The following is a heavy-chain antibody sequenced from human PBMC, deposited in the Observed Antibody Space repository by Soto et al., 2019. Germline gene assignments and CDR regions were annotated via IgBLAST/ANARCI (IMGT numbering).Heavy chain of an antibody. J-gene: IGHJ1*01. Sequence: GGSLRLSCAASGFMFSSYALSWVRQAPGMRLEWVSSIKPTGGNTYYADSVKGRFTISRDDSKNTLYLHMDGLRAEDTATYFCANNPLATTGGINYFQQWGRGTLVTVSS. CDR3: ANNPLATTGGINYFQQ. CDR1: GFMFSSYA. V-gene: IGHV3-23*01. D-gene: IGHD1-1*01. CDR2: IKPTGGNT.